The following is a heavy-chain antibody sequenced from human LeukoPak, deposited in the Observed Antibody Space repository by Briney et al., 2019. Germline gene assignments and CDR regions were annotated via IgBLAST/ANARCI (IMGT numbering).Heavy chain of an antibody. V-gene: IGHV3-11*01. Sequence: GGSLRLSCAASGFTFSDYYMSWLRQAPGKGLEWVSYISSSGSTIYYADSVKGRFTISRDNAKNSLYLQMNSLRAEDTAVYYCARGERFLEWLADYWGQGALVTVSS. J-gene: IGHJ4*02. CDR3: ARGERFLEWLADY. CDR1: GFTFSDYY. CDR2: ISSSGSTI. D-gene: IGHD3-3*01.